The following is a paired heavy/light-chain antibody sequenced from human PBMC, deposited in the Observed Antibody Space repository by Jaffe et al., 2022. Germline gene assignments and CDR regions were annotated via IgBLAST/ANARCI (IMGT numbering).Heavy chain of an antibody. V-gene: IGHV1-18*01. CDR3: AREGFTHSSGWYSY. CDR1: GYTFTSYG. J-gene: IGHJ4*02. Sequence: QVQLVQSGAEVKKPGASVKVSCKASGYTFTSYGISWVRQAPGQGLEWMGGISTYNDNTNYAQKLEDRVTMTTDTSTNTAYMELRSLRSDDTAVYYCAREGFTHSSGWYSYWGQGTLVTVSS. CDR2: ISTYNDNT. D-gene: IGHD6-19*01.
Light chain of an antibody. J-gene: IGKJ2*01. Sequence: DIQMTQSPSSLSASIGDRVTITCRASQSISSYLNWYQQKPEKAPRLLIYAAYSVQSGVPSRFSGSGSGTDFTLTISSLQPEDFATYYCQQSYSTPYTFGQGTKLEIK. V-gene: IGKV1-39*01. CDR2: AAY. CDR1: QSISSY. CDR3: QQSYSTPYT.